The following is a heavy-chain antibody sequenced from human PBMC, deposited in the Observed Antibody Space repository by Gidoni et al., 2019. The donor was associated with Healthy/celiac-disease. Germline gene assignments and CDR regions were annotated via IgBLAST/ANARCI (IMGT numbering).Heavy chain of an antibody. CDR1: GFTFSSDS. CDR2: ISSSSSYI. Sequence: EVQLVESGGGLVKPGGSLRLSCAASGFTFSSDSRNWVRQAPGKGLEGVSSISSSSSYIYDADAVKGRFTISRDNAKNSLYLQMNSRRAEDTAVYYCARDYSNYEGERYFDYWGQGTLVTVSS. J-gene: IGHJ4*02. D-gene: IGHD4-4*01. V-gene: IGHV3-21*01. CDR3: ARDYSNYEGERYFDY.